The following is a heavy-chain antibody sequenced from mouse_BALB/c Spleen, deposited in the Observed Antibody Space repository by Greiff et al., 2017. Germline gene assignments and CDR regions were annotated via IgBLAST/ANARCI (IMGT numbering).Heavy chain of an antibody. CDR3: ARGGYGSSIYAMDY. J-gene: IGHJ4*01. Sequence: VQLKESGPELMKPGASVKISCKASGYSFTSYYMHWVKQSHGKSLEWIGYIDPFNGGTSYNQKFKGKATLTVDKSSSTAYMHLSSLTSEDSAVYYCARGGYGSSIYAMDYWGQGTSVTVSS. V-gene: IGHV1S135*01. CDR2: IDPFNGGT. D-gene: IGHD1-1*01. CDR1: GYSFTSYY.